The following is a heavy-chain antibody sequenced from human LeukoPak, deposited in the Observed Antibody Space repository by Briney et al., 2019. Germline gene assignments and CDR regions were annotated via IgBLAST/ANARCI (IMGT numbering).Heavy chain of an antibody. D-gene: IGHD5-18*01. CDR3: ARDQGQLWSHSFYYYYYMDV. J-gene: IGHJ6*03. CDR2: IYTSGST. V-gene: IGHV4-61*02. CDR1: GVSISSGSYY. Sequence: SETLSLTCTVSGVSISSGSYYWSWIRQPAGKGLEWIGRIYTSGSTNYNPPLKSRVTISVDTSKNQFSLKLSSVTAADTAVYYCARDQGQLWSHSFYYYYYMDVWGKGTTVTISS.